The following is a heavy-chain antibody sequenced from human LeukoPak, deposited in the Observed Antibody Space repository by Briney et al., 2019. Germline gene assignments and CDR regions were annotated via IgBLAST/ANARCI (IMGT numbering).Heavy chain of an antibody. CDR2: IYSGGST. D-gene: IGHD3-3*01. J-gene: IGHJ4*02. CDR1: GFTVSSNY. CDR3: TTEGVASFDY. Sequence: AGGSLRLSCAASGFTVSSNYMSWVRQAPGKGLEWVSVIYSGGSTYYADSVKGRFTISRDNSKNTLYLQMNSLKTDDTAVYYCTTEGVASFDYWGQGTLVTVSS. V-gene: IGHV3-53*01.